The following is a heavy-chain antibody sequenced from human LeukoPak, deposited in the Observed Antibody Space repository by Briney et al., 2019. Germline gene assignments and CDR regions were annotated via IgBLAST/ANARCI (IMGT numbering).Heavy chain of an antibody. J-gene: IGHJ5*02. V-gene: IGHV4-39*01. D-gene: IGHD2-2*01. CDR3: ARRGYCSSTRCYEYLFVP. Sequence: PSETLSLTCTVSGGSLRSSSYNWGGIRQPPGKGLEWIGIIYYSGSTYYNPSLKSRLTISLDTSKNQFSLKLSSVTATDTAVYYCARRGYCSSTRCYEYLFVPWGHGTLVTVSS. CDR2: IYYSGST. CDR1: GGSLRSSSYN.